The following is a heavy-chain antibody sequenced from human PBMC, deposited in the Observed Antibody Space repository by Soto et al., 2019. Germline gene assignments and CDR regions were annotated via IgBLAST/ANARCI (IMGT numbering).Heavy chain of an antibody. Sequence: QVQLQESGPGLVKPSQTLSLTCTVSGGSISSGGYYWSWIRQHPGKGLEWIGYIYYSGSTYYNPSLKSRVTISVDTSKNQCSLKLSSVTAADTAVYYCARGDYGGNRAINWGQGTLVTVSS. D-gene: IGHD4-17*01. CDR3: ARGDYGGNRAIN. CDR1: GGSISSGGYY. J-gene: IGHJ4*02. CDR2: IYYSGST. V-gene: IGHV4-31*03.